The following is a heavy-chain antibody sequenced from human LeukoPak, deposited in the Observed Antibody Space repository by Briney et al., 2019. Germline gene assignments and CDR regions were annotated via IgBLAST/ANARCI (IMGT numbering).Heavy chain of an antibody. CDR3: AKGDGSFDS. CDR1: GFIFSNYA. D-gene: IGHD2-21*02. CDR2: ISGRDNRT. V-gene: IGHV3-23*01. Sequence: GVTLRLSCAASGFIFSNYAMSWVRQAPGMGLEWVSSISGRDNRTYYADSVKGRFTISRDNTKNTLYLQMHSLRAEDTALYFCAKGDGSFDSWGQGTLVTVST. J-gene: IGHJ4*02.